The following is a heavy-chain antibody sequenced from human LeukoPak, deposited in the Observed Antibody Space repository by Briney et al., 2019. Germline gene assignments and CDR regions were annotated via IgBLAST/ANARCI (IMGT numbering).Heavy chain of an antibody. D-gene: IGHD4-23*01. Sequence: SETLSLTCTVSGGSISSSSYYWGWVRQPPGKGPAWIGTIYYSGTTYYNPSLKSRVTVSVDTSKNQFSLRLSAVTAADTAVYFCARYVVTRGYAFDYWGQGTLVTVSS. J-gene: IGHJ4*02. V-gene: IGHV4-39*01. CDR2: IYYSGTT. CDR1: GGSISSSSYY. CDR3: ARYVVTRGYAFDY.